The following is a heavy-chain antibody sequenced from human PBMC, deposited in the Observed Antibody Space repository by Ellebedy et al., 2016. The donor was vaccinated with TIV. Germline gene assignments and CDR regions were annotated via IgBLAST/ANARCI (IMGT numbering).Heavy chain of an antibody. J-gene: IGHJ3*02. CDR2: IWYDGSNK. D-gene: IGHD2-8*02. CDR1: GFTFSSYG. V-gene: IGHV3-33*03. CDR3: AAVQYWEAVFDM. Sequence: GESLKISCAASGFTFSSYGMHWVRQAPGKGLEWVAVIWYDGSNKYCADSVKGRFTISRANAKNTLYLQMNSLRAEDTAVYYCAAVQYWEAVFDMWGQGTMVTVSS.